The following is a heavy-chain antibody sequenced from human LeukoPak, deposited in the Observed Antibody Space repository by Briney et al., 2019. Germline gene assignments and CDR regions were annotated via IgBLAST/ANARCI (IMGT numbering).Heavy chain of an antibody. D-gene: IGHD3-10*01. J-gene: IGHJ4*02. CDR2: IHSRGST. CDR1: GDSISSYY. V-gene: IGHV4-59*08. CDR3: ARHSSGSSYPLDY. Sequence: SETLSLTCTVSGDSISSYYWSWFRQPPGKGLEWIAYIHSRGSTNYNPSLKSRATISLDTSQNQVSLKLTSVPAADTAIYYCARHSSGSSYPLDYWGQGTLVTVSS.